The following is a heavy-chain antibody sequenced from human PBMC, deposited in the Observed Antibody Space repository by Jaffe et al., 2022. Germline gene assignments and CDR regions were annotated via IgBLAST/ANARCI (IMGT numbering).Heavy chain of an antibody. CDR2: IYHSGST. CDR3: ARHEYCSSTSCYENWFDP. D-gene: IGHD2-2*01. CDR1: GYSISSGYY. J-gene: IGHJ5*02. Sequence: QVQLQESGPGLVKPSETLSLTCAVSGYSISSGYYWGWIRQPPGKGLEWIGSIYHSGSTYYNPSLKSRVTISVDTSKNQFSLKLSSVTAADTAVYYCARHEYCSSTSCYENWFDPWGQGTLVTVSS. V-gene: IGHV4-38-2*01.